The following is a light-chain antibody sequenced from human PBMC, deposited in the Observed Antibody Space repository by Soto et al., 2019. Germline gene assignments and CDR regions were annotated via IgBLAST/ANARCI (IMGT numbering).Light chain of an antibody. Sequence: DIQMTQSPSSLSASVGDRVTITCRASQGIRNDLGWFQQKPGKAPKRLMYAASSLQSGVPSRFSGSGSGTEFTRTISSVQPEDFAAYYCQQYKTYPPTVGQGTKLEIK. CDR2: AAS. CDR1: QGIRND. CDR3: QQYKTYPPT. J-gene: IGKJ2*01. V-gene: IGKV1-17*01.